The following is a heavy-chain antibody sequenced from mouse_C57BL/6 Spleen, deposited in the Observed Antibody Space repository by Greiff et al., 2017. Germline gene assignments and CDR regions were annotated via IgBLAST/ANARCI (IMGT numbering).Heavy chain of an antibody. V-gene: IGHV5-16*01. J-gene: IGHJ1*03. CDR1: GFTFSDYY. D-gene: IGHD1-1*01. Sequence: DVTLVESEGGLVQPGSSMKLSCTATGFTFSDYYMAWVRQVPENGLEWVANINYDGSSTSYMDSLKSRFIISSDNAKNRLYLQMRRLKSEDTATYYCARNISTTGNWYFDVWGTGTTVTVSS. CDR3: ARNISTTGNWYFDV. CDR2: INYDGSST.